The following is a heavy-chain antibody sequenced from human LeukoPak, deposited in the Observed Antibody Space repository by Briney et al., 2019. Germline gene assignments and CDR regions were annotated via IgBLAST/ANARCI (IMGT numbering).Heavy chain of an antibody. CDR1: GFTFSNFA. CDR3: ARDSYYGSGSYRDY. CDR2: LNGDNT. V-gene: IGHV3-23*01. Sequence: GGSLRLSCAASGFTFSNFAMSWIRQAPGKGLEWVSALNGDNTYYADSVKGRFTVSRDNSKNTLYLQMNSLTAEDTAVYYCARDSYYGSGSYRDYWGQGTLVTVSS. J-gene: IGHJ4*02. D-gene: IGHD3-10*01.